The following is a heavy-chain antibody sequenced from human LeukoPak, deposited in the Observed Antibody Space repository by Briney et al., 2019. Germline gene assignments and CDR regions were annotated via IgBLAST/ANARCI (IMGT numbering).Heavy chain of an antibody. CDR2: IFHSGST. D-gene: IGHD5-18*01. J-gene: IGHJ4*02. V-gene: IGHV4-38-2*02. CDR1: GYSISSGFY. CDR3: ARHPARGYSYGYSVQPAPFDY. Sequence: PSETLSLTCSVSGYSISSGFYWGWIRQPPGKGLEWIGSIFHSGSTYYNPSLKSRVTISVDTSKNQFSLKLSSVTAADTAVYYCARHPARGYSYGYSVQPAPFDYWGQGTLVTVSS.